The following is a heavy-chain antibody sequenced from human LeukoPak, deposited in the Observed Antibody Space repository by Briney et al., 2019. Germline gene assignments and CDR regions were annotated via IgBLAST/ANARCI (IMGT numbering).Heavy chain of an antibody. CDR3: ARVSRGDPQEDY. D-gene: IGHD3-16*01. Sequence: SETLSLTCTVSGGSISSGSYYWSWIRQPAGKGLEWIGRIYTSGSTNYNPSLKSRVTISVDTSKNQFSLKLSSVTAADTAVYYCARVSRGDPQEDYWGQGTLVTVSS. J-gene: IGHJ4*02. V-gene: IGHV4-61*02. CDR1: GGSISSGSYY. CDR2: IYTSGST.